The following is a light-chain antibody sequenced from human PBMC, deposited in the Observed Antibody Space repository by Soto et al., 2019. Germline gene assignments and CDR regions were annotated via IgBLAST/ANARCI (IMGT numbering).Light chain of an antibody. V-gene: IGKV1-5*03. J-gene: IGKJ2*01. CDR1: QSISTW. Sequence: DIQMTQSPSTLSASVGDRVTITCRASQSISTWLSGYQQKQGKAPNLLIYKASSLESGVPSGFSSSGAGTEFSLTISSLQAADVAADYCQHPYSYPYTFGQGTKLEIK. CDR3: QHPYSYPYT. CDR2: KAS.